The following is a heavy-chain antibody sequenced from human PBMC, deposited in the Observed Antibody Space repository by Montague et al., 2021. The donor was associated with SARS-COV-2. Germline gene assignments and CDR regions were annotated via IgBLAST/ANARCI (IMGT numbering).Heavy chain of an antibody. Sequence: SETLSLTCSVSGDSIRSSGYYWGWIRQPPGKGLEWIGTVYYSGSTNYNPSLKSRVTMPVDTSKNQFSLELRSVTAADTAVYYCARLCLVECWLNLGWFDPWAQGTLVTVSS. J-gene: IGHJ5*02. CDR2: VYYSGST. V-gene: IGHV4-39*01. D-gene: IGHD2-2*01. CDR1: GDSIRSSGYY. CDR3: ARLCLVECWLNLGWFDP.